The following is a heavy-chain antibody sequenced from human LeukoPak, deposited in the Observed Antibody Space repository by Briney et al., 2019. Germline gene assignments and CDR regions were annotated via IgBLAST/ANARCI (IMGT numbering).Heavy chain of an antibody. D-gene: IGHD3-10*01. Sequence: PGGSLRLSCAASGFNFGEVSIHWVRHVPGKGLEWISFINWDGQTTFYADSVKGRFTVSRDNSSGSLYLQMDRLGTEDTAFYYCAKLSGTGNYYGYLESWGQGTLVTVSS. J-gene: IGHJ4*02. CDR2: INWDGQTT. CDR1: GFNFGEVS. V-gene: IGHV3-43*01. CDR3: AKLSGTGNYYGYLES.